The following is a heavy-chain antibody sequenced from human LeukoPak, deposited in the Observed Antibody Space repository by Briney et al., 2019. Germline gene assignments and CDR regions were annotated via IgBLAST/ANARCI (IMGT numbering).Heavy chain of an antibody. CDR2: ISSSSSTI. V-gene: IGHV3-48*02. D-gene: IGHD1-14*01. CDR3: ARSFPYVAAPRNYFDY. J-gene: IGHJ4*02. CDR1: GFTFSSYC. Sequence: GGSLRLSCAASGFTFSSYCLNWARRAPGKGLEGFSYISSSSSTIYYADSVKGRFTISRDNAKNSLYLQMNSLRDEDTAVYYCARSFPYVAAPRNYFDYWGQGTLVTVSS.